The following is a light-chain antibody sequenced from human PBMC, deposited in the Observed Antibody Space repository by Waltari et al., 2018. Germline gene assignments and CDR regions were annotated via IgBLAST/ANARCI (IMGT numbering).Light chain of an antibody. CDR3: QQYGNLPPYT. Sequence: EVLLTQSPVTLSVSPGETVTLSCRASQSVASYLAWYQQKSGQAPRLLIYGASSRATGVPARFSGGGSATEFTLTISGLQSEDFAVYYCQQYGNLPPYTFGQGTQLEIK. J-gene: IGKJ2*01. CDR2: GAS. CDR1: QSVASY. V-gene: IGKV3-15*01.